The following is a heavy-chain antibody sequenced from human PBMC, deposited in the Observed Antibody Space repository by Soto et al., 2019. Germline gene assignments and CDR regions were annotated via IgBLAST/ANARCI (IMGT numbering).Heavy chain of an antibody. J-gene: IGHJ4*02. Sequence: QVQLVQSGAEVKKPGSSVKVSCKSSGGTFSHYAITWVRQAPGQGLEWMGGIVPVSGTTDYAEKFRGRVTITADKITSTANVELTSLQSDDTAVYYCTRARGYCSGTGCYSGFWGQGTLVTVSS. D-gene: IGHD2-2*02. CDR1: GGTFSHYA. CDR3: TRARGYCSGTGCYSGF. V-gene: IGHV1-69*06. CDR2: IVPVSGTT.